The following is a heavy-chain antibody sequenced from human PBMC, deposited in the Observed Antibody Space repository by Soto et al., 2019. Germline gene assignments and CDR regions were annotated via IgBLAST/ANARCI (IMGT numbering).Heavy chain of an antibody. CDR1: GDSISNSY. V-gene: IGHV4-59*01. Sequence: QVQLQESGPGLVKPSETLSLTCTVSGDSISNSYWSWIRQAPGKGLEWIGYIDDTGSTNYNPSLKSRVTLSVDPSNNQYSLKLSSVTAADTAVYYCARGVLEWLLRDSYYYYMDVWGKGTTVTVSS. J-gene: IGHJ6*03. CDR2: IDDTGST. CDR3: ARGVLEWLLRDSYYYYMDV. D-gene: IGHD3-3*01.